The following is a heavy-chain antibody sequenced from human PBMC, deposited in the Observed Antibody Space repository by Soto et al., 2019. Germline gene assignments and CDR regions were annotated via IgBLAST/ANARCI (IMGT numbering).Heavy chain of an antibody. V-gene: IGHV5-51*01. CDR1: EYSFTNYW. D-gene: IGHD2-2*01. CDR3: ARSLVVPASNYYYGMDV. Sequence: PGESLKISCKGSEYSFTNYWIGWVRQMPGKGLEWMGIIYPGDSDTRYSPSFEGQVTISADKSSSTAYLQWSSLKASDTAMYYCARSLVVPASNYYYGMDVWGQGTTVTVSS. J-gene: IGHJ6*02. CDR2: IYPGDSDT.